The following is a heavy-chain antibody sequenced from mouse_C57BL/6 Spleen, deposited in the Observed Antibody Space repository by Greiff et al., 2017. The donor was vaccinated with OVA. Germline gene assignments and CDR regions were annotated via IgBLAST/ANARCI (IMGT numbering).Heavy chain of an antibody. CDR2: INPNNGGT. D-gene: IGHD1-1*01. Sequence: EVQLQQSGPELVKPGASVKISCKASGYTFTDYYMNWVKQSHGKSLEWIGDINPNNGGTSYNQKFKGKATLTVDKSSSTAYMELRSLTSEDSAVYYCASLRRLDDWGQGTTLTVSS. V-gene: IGHV1-26*01. CDR3: ASLRRLDD. CDR1: GYTFTDYY. J-gene: IGHJ2*01.